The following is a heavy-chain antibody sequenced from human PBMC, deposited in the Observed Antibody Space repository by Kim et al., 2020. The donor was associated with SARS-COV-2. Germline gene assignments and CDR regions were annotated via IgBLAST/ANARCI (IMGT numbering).Heavy chain of an antibody. CDR3: ARGRAGVVPAPVLGSGPYYEDFFMDV. CDR1: GGSLSGYR. Sequence: SETLSLTCAVYGGSLSGYRWSWIRQSPGKGQERIGDINHSGTSNYKPSLKSRVTISIDTSKNQLSLKLTSVTAAATGFFYCARGRAGVVPAPVLGSGPYYEDFFMDVWGHGTTVIVSS. CDR2: INHSGTS. V-gene: IGHV4-34*01. J-gene: IGHJ6*02. D-gene: IGHD2-2*02.